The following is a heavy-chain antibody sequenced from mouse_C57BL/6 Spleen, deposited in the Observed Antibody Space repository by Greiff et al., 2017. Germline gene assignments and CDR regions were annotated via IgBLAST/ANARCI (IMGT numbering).Heavy chain of an antibody. V-gene: IGHV1-66*01. CDR3: ARSDYYSNKLSFDY. J-gene: IGHJ2*01. Sequence: QVQLQQSGPELVKPGASVKISCKASGYSFTSYYIHWVKQRPGQGLEWIGWIYPGSGNTKYNEKFKGKATLTADTSSSTAYMQLSSLTSEDSAVYYCARSDYYSNKLSFDYWGQGTTLTVSS. CDR1: GYSFTSYY. D-gene: IGHD2-5*01. CDR2: IYPGSGNT.